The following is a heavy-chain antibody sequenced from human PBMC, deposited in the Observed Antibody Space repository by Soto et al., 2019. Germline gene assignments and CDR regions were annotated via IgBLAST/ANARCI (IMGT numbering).Heavy chain of an antibody. Sequence: QVQLVESGGGVVQPGRSLRLSCAGSGFTCSSYGMNWVRQAPGKGLEWVALISSGGNYKYYADSVKGRFTISRDNSKNTLYLQMISLRAEDTAVYYCAKALSGDFDYWGQGTLVTASS. D-gene: IGHD3-3*01. CDR1: GFTCSSYG. J-gene: IGHJ4*02. CDR3: AKALSGDFDY. V-gene: IGHV3-30*18. CDR2: ISSGGNYK.